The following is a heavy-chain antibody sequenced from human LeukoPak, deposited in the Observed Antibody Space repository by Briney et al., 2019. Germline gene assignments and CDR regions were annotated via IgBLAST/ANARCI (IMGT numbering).Heavy chain of an antibody. Sequence: GASVKVSCKASGYTFTGYYMHWVRQAPGQGLEWMGWINPNSGDTIYAQKFQGRVTMTRDTSITTAYMELSRLRSDDTGVYYCAREEGFCRSTSCSAPFDYWGQGTLVTVSS. V-gene: IGHV1-2*02. CDR1: GYTFTGYY. CDR3: AREEGFCRSTSCSAPFDY. CDR2: INPNSGDT. D-gene: IGHD2-2*01. J-gene: IGHJ4*02.